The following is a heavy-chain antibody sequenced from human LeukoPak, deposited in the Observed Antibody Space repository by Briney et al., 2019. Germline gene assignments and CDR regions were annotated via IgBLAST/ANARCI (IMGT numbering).Heavy chain of an antibody. V-gene: IGHV3-23*01. Sequence: PGGSLRLSCAASGFTFSSYAMSWVRQAPGKGLEWVSAISGSGGSTYYADSVKGRFTISRDNSKNTLFLQMNSLRAEDTAVYYCAKALSYDILRSRWFYFDYWGQGILVTVSS. CDR3: AKALSYDILRSRWFYFDY. D-gene: IGHD3-9*01. CDR1: GFTFSSYA. J-gene: IGHJ4*02. CDR2: ISGSGGST.